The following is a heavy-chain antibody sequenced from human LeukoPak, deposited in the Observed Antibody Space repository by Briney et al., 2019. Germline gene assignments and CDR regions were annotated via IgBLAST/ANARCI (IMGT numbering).Heavy chain of an antibody. V-gene: IGHV4-59*12. Sequence: PSETLSLTCTVSGGSISSYYWSWIRQPPGKGLEWIGYIYYSGSTNYNPSLKSRVTMSVDTSKNQFSLKLSSVTAADTAVYYCARDRYYYDNSGSTFDYWGQGTLVTVSS. CDR1: GGSISSYY. J-gene: IGHJ4*02. D-gene: IGHD3-22*01. CDR2: IYYSGST. CDR3: ARDRYYYDNSGSTFDY.